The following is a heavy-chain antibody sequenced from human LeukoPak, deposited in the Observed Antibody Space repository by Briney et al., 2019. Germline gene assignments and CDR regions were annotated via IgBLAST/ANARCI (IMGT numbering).Heavy chain of an antibody. D-gene: IGHD6-13*01. V-gene: IGHV4-59*01. J-gene: IGHJ3*02. CDR3: ARAYSSSWFAFDI. Sequence: TPSETLSLTCAVSGGSISSYYWSWIRQPPGKGLEWIGYIYYSGSTNYNPSLKSRVTISVDTSKNQFSLKLSSVTAADTAVYYCARAYSSSWFAFDIWGQGTMVTVSS. CDR1: GGSISSYY. CDR2: IYYSGST.